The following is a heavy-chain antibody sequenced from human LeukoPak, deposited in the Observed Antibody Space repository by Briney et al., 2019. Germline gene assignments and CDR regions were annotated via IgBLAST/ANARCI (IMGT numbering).Heavy chain of an antibody. Sequence: GGSLRRSCAASGFTFSSYWMSWVRQAPGKGLEWVANIKQDGSEKYYVDSVKGRFTISRDNAKNSLYLQMNSLRAEDSAVYYCARVYAEDYYYYGMDVWGKGTTVTVSS. CDR1: GFTFSSYW. J-gene: IGHJ6*04. CDR3: ARVYAEDYYYYGMDV. D-gene: IGHD3-16*01. CDR2: IKQDGSEK. V-gene: IGHV3-7*03.